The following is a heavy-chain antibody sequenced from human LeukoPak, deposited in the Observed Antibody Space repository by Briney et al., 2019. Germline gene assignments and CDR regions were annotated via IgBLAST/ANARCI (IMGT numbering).Heavy chain of an antibody. J-gene: IGHJ2*01. Sequence: SETLSLTCTVSDGSITSHYWSWIRQPPGKGLEWIGYFYYSGSTNYNPSLKSRVTISVDTSKNQFSLRLSSVTAADTAVYYCARDHLGWYFDLWGRGTLVTVSS. CDR3: ARDHLGWYFDL. V-gene: IGHV4-59*11. CDR2: FYYSGST. D-gene: IGHD3-3*02. CDR1: DGSITSHY.